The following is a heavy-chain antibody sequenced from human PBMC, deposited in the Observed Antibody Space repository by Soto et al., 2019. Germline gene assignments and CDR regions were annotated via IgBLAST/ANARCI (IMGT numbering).Heavy chain of an antibody. Sequence: GCLILSCAASGFTFSDYYMSWIRQAPGKGLEWVSYISSSGTTIYHADSVKGRFTISRDNAKNSLYLQMNSLRAEDTAVYYCARERLRTGDYWGQGTMVTVSS. CDR3: ARERLRTGDY. V-gene: IGHV3-11*01. D-gene: IGHD3-3*01. CDR2: ISSSGTTI. J-gene: IGHJ4*02. CDR1: GFTFSDYY.